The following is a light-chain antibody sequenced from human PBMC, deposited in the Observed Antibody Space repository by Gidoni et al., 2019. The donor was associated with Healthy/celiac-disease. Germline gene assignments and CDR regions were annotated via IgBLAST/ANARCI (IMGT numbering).Light chain of an antibody. CDR1: QSLLHSNGYNS. J-gene: IGKJ3*01. V-gene: IGKV2-28*01. Sequence: DIVMTQPPLSLPVTPGEPASISCRSSQSLLHSNGYNSLDWYLQKPGQSPQLLIYLGSNRASGVPDRFSGSGSGTDFTLKISRVEAEDVGVYYCMQALQTPFTFGPGTKVDIK. CDR2: LGS. CDR3: MQALQTPFT.